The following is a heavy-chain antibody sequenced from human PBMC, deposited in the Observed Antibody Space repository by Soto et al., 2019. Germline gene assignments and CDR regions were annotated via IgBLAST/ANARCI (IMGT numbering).Heavy chain of an antibody. CDR3: AREKSYGMDV. CDR1: GYTFTSYD. Sequence: QVQLVQSGAEVKKPGASVKVSCKASGYTFTSYDINWVRQATGQGLEWMGWMNPNSGNTGYAQKYQGRVTMTRNTSRSTAYVERSSLRSEAAALYYCAREKSYGMDVWGQGTTVTVSS. J-gene: IGHJ6*02. CDR2: MNPNSGNT. V-gene: IGHV1-8*01.